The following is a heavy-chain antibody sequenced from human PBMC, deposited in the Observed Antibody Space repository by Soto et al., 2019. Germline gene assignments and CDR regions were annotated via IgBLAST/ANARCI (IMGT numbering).Heavy chain of an antibody. CDR3: ARGGYCSSTSCYTSPIFNWFDP. J-gene: IGHJ5*02. V-gene: IGHV3-74*01. D-gene: IGHD2-2*02. CDR1: GFTFSSYW. Sequence: EVQLVESGGGLVQPGGSLRLSCAASGFTFSSYWMHWVRQAPGKGLVCVSRINSDGSSTSYADSVKGRFTISRDNDKNTMYLQMNSLRAEDTAVYYCARGGYCSSTSCYTSPIFNWFDPWGKGTLVTVSS. CDR2: INSDGSST.